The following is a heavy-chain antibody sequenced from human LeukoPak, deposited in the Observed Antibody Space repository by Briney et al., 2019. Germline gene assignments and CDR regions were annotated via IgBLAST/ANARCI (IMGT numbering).Heavy chain of an antibody. CDR1: GGTFSSYA. J-gene: IGHJ6*03. CDR2: IIPIFGTA. D-gene: IGHD6-19*01. CDR3: ARVSPFDVAGYYYYYYYMDV. Sequence: SVKVSCKASGGTFSSYAISWVRRAPGEGLEWMGGIIPIFGTANCAQKFQGRVTITADKSTSTAYMELSSLRSEDTAVYYCARVSPFDVAGYYYYYYYMDVWGKGTTVTVSS. V-gene: IGHV1-69*06.